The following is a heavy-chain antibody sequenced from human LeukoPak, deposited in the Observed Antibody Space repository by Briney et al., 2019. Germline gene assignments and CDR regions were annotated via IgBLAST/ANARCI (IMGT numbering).Heavy chain of an antibody. J-gene: IGHJ4*02. D-gene: IGHD3-3*01. CDR1: GGSFSGYH. Sequence: SETLSLTCAVYGGSFSGYHWSWIRQPPGKGLEWIGEINHSGSTNYNPSLKSRVTISVDTSKNQFSLKLSSVTAADTAVYYCARLPRGHTIFGAKIIGLDYWGQGTLVTVSS. CDR3: ARLPRGHTIFGAKIIGLDY. V-gene: IGHV4-34*01. CDR2: INHSGST.